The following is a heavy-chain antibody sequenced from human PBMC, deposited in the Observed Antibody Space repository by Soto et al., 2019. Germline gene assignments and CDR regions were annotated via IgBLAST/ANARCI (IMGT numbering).Heavy chain of an antibody. CDR1: GFTFSSYS. CDR3: ASTVLPWFGELYDWFDP. Sequence: EVQLVESGGGLVKPGGSLRLSCAASGFTFSSYSMNWVRQAPGKGLEWVSSISSSSSYIYYADSVKGRFTISRDNAKNSLYLQMNSLRAEDTAVYYCASTVLPWFGELYDWFDPWGQGTLVTVSS. D-gene: IGHD3-10*01. J-gene: IGHJ5*02. CDR2: ISSSSSYI. V-gene: IGHV3-21*01.